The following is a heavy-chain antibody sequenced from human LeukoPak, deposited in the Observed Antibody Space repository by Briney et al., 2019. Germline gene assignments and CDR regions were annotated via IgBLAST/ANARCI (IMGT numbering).Heavy chain of an antibody. Sequence: SETLSLTCTVSGGSISSSSYYCGWIRQPPGKGLEWIGSIYYSGSTYYNPSLKSRVTISVDTSKNQFSLKLSSVTAADTAVYYCARRGRYYFDYWGQGTLVTVSS. J-gene: IGHJ4*02. CDR3: ARRGRYYFDY. V-gene: IGHV4-39*01. CDR2: IYYSGST. CDR1: GGSISSSSYY.